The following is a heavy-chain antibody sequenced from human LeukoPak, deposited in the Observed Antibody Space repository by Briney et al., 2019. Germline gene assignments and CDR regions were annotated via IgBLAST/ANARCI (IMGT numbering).Heavy chain of an antibody. CDR2: IYHSGST. CDR1: GVSISSSNW. V-gene: IGHV4-4*02. Sequence: SETLSLTCAVSGVSISSSNWWSWVRQPPGKGLEWIGEIYHSGSTNYNPSLESRVTISVDTSKNQFSLKLSSVTAADTAVYYCARDSGKDTAMVLRWFDPWGQGTLVTVSS. D-gene: IGHD5-18*01. J-gene: IGHJ5*02. CDR3: ARDSGKDTAMVLRWFDP.